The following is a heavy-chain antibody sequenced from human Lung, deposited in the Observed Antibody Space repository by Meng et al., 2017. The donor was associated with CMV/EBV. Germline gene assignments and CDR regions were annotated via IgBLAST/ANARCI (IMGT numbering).Heavy chain of an antibody. J-gene: IGHJ3*02. CDR2: IGGSGTSI. CDR3: ARDTGYDDAFDI. D-gene: IGHD5-12*01. Sequence: GEXXKISCVASGFSFANFGMSWVRLPPGKGLEWVSAIGGSGTSIYYADSVKGRFTVSRDNSKNTLYLQMNSLRAEDTAAYFCARDTGYDDAFDILGQGPMVTVSS. CDR1: GFSFANFG. V-gene: IGHV3-23*01.